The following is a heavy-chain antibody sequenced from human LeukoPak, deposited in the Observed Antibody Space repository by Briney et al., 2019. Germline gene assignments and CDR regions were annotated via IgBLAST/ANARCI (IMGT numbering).Heavy chain of an antibody. Sequence: SETLSLTCTVSGYSISSGYFWGWIRQPPGKGLEWIGNFYHSGITYYNPSLKSRVSISVDTSKNQVSLKLSSVTAADTAVYYCARDMKTVDAFDIWGQGAMVTVSS. J-gene: IGHJ3*02. CDR2: FYHSGIT. D-gene: IGHD1-14*01. V-gene: IGHV4-38-2*02. CDR1: GYSISSGYF. CDR3: ARDMKTVDAFDI.